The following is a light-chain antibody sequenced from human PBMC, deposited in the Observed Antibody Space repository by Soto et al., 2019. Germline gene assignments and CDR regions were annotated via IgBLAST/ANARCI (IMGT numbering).Light chain of an antibody. J-gene: IGKJ1*01. CDR3: QQYGSSPRT. CDR2: GAS. Sequence: EIVLTQSPGTLSLSPGKRATLSCRASHSVSSSYLAWYQQKPGQAPRLLIYGASSRATGIPDRFSGSGSGTDFTLTISRLEPEDFAVYYCQQYGSSPRTFGQGTKVDIK. V-gene: IGKV3-20*01. CDR1: HSVSSSY.